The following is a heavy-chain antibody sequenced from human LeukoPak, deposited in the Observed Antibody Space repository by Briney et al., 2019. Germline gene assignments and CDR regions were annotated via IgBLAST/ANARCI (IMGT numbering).Heavy chain of an antibody. D-gene: IGHD1-26*01. V-gene: IGHV4-59*01. J-gene: IGHJ5*02. CDR1: GGSICSYY. Sequence: SETLSLTRTDSGGSICSYYRSCIRQPPRKGLEWIGYIYYSGSTNYNPSLKSRVSISVDTSKNQFSLKLSSVTAADTAVYYCAILSGSYEIPAWGQGTLVTVSS. CDR2: IYYSGST. CDR3: AILSGSYEIPA.